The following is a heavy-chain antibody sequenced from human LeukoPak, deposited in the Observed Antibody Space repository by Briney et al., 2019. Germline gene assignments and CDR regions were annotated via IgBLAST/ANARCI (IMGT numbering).Heavy chain of an antibody. J-gene: IGHJ4*02. CDR1: GGTFSSYA. D-gene: IGHD3-10*01. Sequence: ASVKVSCKASGGTFSSYAISWVRQAPGQGLEWMGGIIPILGIANYAQKFQGRVTITADKSTSTAYMELSSLRSEDTAVYYCARTSGSGSYYNRWGQGTLVTVSS. V-gene: IGHV1-69*10. CDR2: IIPILGIA. CDR3: ARTSGSGSYYNR.